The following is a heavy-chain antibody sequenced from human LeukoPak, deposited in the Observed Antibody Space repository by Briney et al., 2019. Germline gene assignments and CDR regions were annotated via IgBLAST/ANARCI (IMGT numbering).Heavy chain of an antibody. CDR1: GGSISSYY. J-gene: IGHJ5*02. CDR2: IYYSGST. CDR3: ARDLESPSYDFWSGQRWFDP. Sequence: PSETLSLTCTVSGGSISSYYWSWIRQPPGKGLEWIGYIYYSGSTNYNPSLKSRVTISVDTSKNQFSLKLSSVTAADTAVYYCARDLESPSYDFWSGQRWFDPWGQGTLVTVSS. D-gene: IGHD3-3*01. V-gene: IGHV4-59*12.